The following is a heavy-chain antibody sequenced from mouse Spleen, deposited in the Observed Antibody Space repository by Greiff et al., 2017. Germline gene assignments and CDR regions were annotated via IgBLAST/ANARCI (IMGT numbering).Heavy chain of an antibody. CDR3: AKGQEYGNPLAMDY. D-gene: IGHD2-10*02. V-gene: IGHV5-6-5*01. J-gene: IGHJ4*01. CDR2: ISSGGST. Sequence: EVQVVESGGGLVKPGGSLKLSCAASGFTFSSYAVSWVRQTPEKRLEWVASISSGGSTYYPDSVKGRFTISRDTARTILYLQMDSLRSEDTAMYYCAKGQEYGNPLAMDYWGQRTSVTVSS. CDR1: GFTFSSYA.